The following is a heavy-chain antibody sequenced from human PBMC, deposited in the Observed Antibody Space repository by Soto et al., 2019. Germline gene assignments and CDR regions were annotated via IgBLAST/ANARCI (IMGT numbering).Heavy chain of an antibody. CDR3: AKTTDYGGAFDI. CDR2: ISGSGGST. J-gene: IGHJ3*02. Sequence: GGSLRLSCAASGFTFSSYAMSWVRQAPGKGLEWVSAISGSGGSTYYADSVKGRFTISRDNSKNTLYLQMNSLRAEDTVVYYCAKTTDYGGAFDIWGQGTMVTVSS. CDR1: GFTFSSYA. V-gene: IGHV3-23*01. D-gene: IGHD4-17*01.